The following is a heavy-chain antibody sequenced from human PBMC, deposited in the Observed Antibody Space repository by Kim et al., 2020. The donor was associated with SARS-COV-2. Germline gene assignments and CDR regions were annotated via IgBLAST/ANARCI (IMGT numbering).Heavy chain of an antibody. D-gene: IGHD6-13*01. CDR1: GFTFSSYG. CDR3: AREGQQLVGGMDV. V-gene: IGHV3-33*01. CDR2: IWYDGSNK. Sequence: GGSLRLSCAASGFTFSSYGMHWVRQAPGKGLEWVAVIWYDGSNKYYADSVKGRFTISRDNSKNTLYLQMNSLRAEDTAVYYCAREGQQLVGGMDVWGPGTTVTVSS. J-gene: IGHJ6*02.